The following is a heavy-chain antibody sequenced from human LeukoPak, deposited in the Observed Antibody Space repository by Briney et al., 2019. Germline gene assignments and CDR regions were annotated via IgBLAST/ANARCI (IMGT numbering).Heavy chain of an antibody. CDR1: GGSFSGYY. J-gene: IGHJ4*02. CDR2: IYYSGST. D-gene: IGHD3-10*01. CDR3: ARADGSGSYYTVYYFDY. Sequence: SETLSLTCAVYGGSFSGYYWSWIRQPPGKGLEWIGSIYYSGSTYYNPSLKSRVTISVDTSKNQFSLKLSSVTAADTAVYYCARADGSGSYYTVYYFDYWGQGTLVTVSS. V-gene: IGHV4-34*01.